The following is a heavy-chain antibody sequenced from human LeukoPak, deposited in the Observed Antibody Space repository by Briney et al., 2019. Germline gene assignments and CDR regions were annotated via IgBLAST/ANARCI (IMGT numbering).Heavy chain of an antibody. CDR1: GFTFSGFW. Sequence: PGGSLRLSCAASGFTFSGFWMSWVRQAPTKGLEWVANIKYDGSDKRYVDSVKARFTISRDNAKNSLSLQMNSLRAEDTAVYYCVRDGGVSGYDLLDYWGQGTLVTVSS. V-gene: IGHV3-7*01. CDR2: IKYDGSDK. CDR3: VRDGGVSGYDLLDY. D-gene: IGHD5-12*01. J-gene: IGHJ4*02.